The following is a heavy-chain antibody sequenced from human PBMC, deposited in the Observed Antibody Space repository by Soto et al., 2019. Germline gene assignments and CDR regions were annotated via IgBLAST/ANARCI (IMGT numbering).Heavy chain of an antibody. CDR3: ATDLGSPYGMDV. D-gene: IGHD3-10*01. Sequence: ASVKVSCKASGCTFTGYYMHWVRQAPGQGLEWMGWINPNSGGTNYAQKFQGRVTMTRDTSISTAYMELSRLRSDDTAVYYCATDLGSPYGMDVWGQGTTVTVSS. V-gene: IGHV1-2*02. CDR1: GCTFTGYY. CDR2: INPNSGGT. J-gene: IGHJ6*02.